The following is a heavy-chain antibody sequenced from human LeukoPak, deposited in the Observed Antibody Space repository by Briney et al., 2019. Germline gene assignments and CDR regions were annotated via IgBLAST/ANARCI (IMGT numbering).Heavy chain of an antibody. D-gene: IGHD2-15*01. Sequence: ASVKVSCKASRYTFTDYYMHWVRQGPGQGLEWMGWINPNSGGTNYAQKFQGRVTMTRDTSISTAYMELSSLRSDDTAFYYCARRGSGAYPDYWGQGTLVTVSS. V-gene: IGHV1-2*02. CDR1: RYTFTDYY. CDR2: INPNSGGT. CDR3: ARRGSGAYPDY. J-gene: IGHJ4*02.